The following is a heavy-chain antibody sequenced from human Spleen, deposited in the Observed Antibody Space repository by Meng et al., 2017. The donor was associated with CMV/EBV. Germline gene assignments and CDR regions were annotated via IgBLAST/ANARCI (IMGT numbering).Heavy chain of an antibody. V-gene: IGHV3-11*01. CDR1: GFTFSDYS. Sequence: GESLKISCAASGFTFSDYSMSWIRQAPGTGLEWVSYIRSSGTTIYYADSVKGRFTISRDNAKNSLYLQMNSLRAEDTAVYYCAKDRGKARGGDYWGQGTLVTVSS. J-gene: IGHJ4*02. D-gene: IGHD3-10*01. CDR2: IRSSGTTI. CDR3: AKDRGKARGGDY.